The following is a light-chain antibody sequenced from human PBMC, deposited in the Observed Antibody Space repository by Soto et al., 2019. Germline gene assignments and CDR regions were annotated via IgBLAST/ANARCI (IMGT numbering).Light chain of an antibody. CDR2: AAS. J-gene: IGKJ3*01. V-gene: IGKV1-39*01. CDR1: QSIVSY. Sequence: DIQMTQSPSSLSASVGDRVTIICRPSQSIVSYLNWYQQKPGKAPKLLVYAASSPRTGVPSRFSGSGSGTNFTLTIGSLQPEDFATYYCQQSYTSPFNFGPGTQVDVK. CDR3: QQSYTSPFN.